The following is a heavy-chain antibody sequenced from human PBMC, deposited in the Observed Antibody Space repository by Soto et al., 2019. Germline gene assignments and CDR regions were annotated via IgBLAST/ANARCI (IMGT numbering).Heavy chain of an antibody. D-gene: IGHD3-22*01. Sequence: SGPTLVNPTQTLTLTCTFSGFSLTTRGVGMGWIRQPPGKALEWLALIYWDDDEGYSPFLKSRLTITKDTSKNQVVLTMTNMDPVDTATYYCARITYYDTSGYDAFDIWGQGTMVTVSS. J-gene: IGHJ3*02. V-gene: IGHV2-5*02. CDR2: IYWDDDE. CDR3: ARITYYDTSGYDAFDI. CDR1: GFSLTTRGVG.